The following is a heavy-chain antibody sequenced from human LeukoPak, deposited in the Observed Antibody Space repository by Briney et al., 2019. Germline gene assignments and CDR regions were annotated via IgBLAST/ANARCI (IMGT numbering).Heavy chain of an antibody. CDR3: ARVGRATTNAFDI. CDR2: LYTSGST. V-gene: IGHV4-4*07. D-gene: IGHD1-26*01. Sequence: SETLSLTCTVSGGSISSYYWSWIRQPAGKGLEWIGRLYTSGSTNYNPSLKSRVTMSVDTSKNQFSLKLSSVTAAVTAVYYCARVGRATTNAFDIWGQGTMVTVSS. CDR1: GGSISSYY. J-gene: IGHJ3*02.